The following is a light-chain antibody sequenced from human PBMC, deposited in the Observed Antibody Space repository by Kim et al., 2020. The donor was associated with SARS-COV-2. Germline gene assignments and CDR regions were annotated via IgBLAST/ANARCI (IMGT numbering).Light chain of an antibody. J-gene: IGKJ4*01. Sequence: SPGERATLSCRASQSVSSNFAGYQQKPGQAPRLLIYGASTRATGVPARFSGSGSGTEFTLTISSLQSEDFAVYYCQQYDNWPSLTFGGGTKVDIK. V-gene: IGKV3-15*01. CDR3: QQYDNWPSLT. CDR1: QSVSSN. CDR2: GAS.